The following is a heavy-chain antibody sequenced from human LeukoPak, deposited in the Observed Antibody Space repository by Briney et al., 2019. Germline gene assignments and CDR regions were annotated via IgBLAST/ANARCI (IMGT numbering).Heavy chain of an antibody. Sequence: SGPTLVNPTQTLTLTCTFSGFSLSTSGVGVGWIRQPPGKALEWLSLIYWDDDKRYSPSLKSRLTIPKDTSNNQVVLTMTNMDPVDTATYYCAKDGYYRRSFDYWGQGTLVTVSS. J-gene: IGHJ4*02. CDR2: IYWDDDK. D-gene: IGHD3-22*01. CDR1: GFSLSTSGVG. CDR3: AKDGYYRRSFDY. V-gene: IGHV2-5*02.